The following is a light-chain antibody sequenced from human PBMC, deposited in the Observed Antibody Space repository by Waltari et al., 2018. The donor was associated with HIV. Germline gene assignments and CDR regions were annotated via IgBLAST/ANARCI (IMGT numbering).Light chain of an antibody. Sequence: QSVLTQPPSVSAASGQKVTISCPGSRSNIRNNFVSLYQQLPGIAPKLLIYDNTKRPSGNPDRFPGSESGTSATLAITGLQTGDEADYYCGTWDGSLNVWVFGGGTKVTV. J-gene: IGLJ3*02. CDR2: DNT. V-gene: IGLV1-51*01. CDR1: RSNIRNNF. CDR3: GTWDGSLNVWV.